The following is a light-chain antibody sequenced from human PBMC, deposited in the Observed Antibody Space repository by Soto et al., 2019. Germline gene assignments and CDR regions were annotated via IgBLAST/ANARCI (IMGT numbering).Light chain of an antibody. CDR3: QKYNSAPHT. CDR2: KAS. CDR1: QSISSW. Sequence: DIQRTQSPSTLSASVGARVTITCRASQSISSWLAWYQQKPGKAPKLLIYKASSLESGVPSRFSGSGSGTDFTLTISSLQPEDVATYYCQKYNSAPHTFGQGTKVDIK. J-gene: IGKJ1*01. V-gene: IGKV1-5*03.